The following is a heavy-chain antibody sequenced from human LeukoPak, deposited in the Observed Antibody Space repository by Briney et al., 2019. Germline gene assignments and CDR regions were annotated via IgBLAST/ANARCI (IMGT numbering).Heavy chain of an antibody. V-gene: IGHV3-11*06. CDR2: ISSSSSYT. CDR1: GFTFSDYY. Sequence: KPGGSLRLSCAASGFTFSDYYMSWIRQAPGKGLEWVSCISSSSSYTNYADSVKGRFTISRDNAKNSLYLQMNSLRAEDTAVYYCARDLPQHGSCFDYWGQGTLVTVSS. D-gene: IGHD2-15*01. CDR3: ARDLPQHGSCFDY. J-gene: IGHJ4*02.